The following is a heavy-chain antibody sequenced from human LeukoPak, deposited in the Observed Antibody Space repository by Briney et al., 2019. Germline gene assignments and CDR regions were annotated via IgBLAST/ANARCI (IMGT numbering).Heavy chain of an antibody. CDR1: GGSISSYY. CDR2: IYYSGST. CDR3: ARGSQRHPNNWFDP. V-gene: IGHV4-59*01. Sequence: PSETLSLTCTVSGGSISSYYWNWIRQSPGKGLEWIGYIYYSGSTNYNPSLKSRVTISVDMSKNQFPLKLNSVTAADTAVYYCARGSQRHPNNWFDPWGQGTLVTASS. D-gene: IGHD1-1*01. J-gene: IGHJ5*02.